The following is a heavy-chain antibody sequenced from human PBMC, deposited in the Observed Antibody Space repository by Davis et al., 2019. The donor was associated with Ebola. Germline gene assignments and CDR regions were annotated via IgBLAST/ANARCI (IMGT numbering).Heavy chain of an antibody. CDR3: AREYCSGGSCYSHYYYGMDV. J-gene: IGHJ6*02. CDR1: GGSMTSYY. D-gene: IGHD2-15*01. V-gene: IGHV4-59*12. CDR2: IYHSGST. Sequence: PSETLSLTCTVSGGSMTSYYWNWIRQSPGKGLEWIGEIYHSGSTNYNPSLKSRVTISVDKSKNQFSLKLSSVTAADTAVYYCAREYCSGGSCYSHYYYGMDVWGQGTTVTVSS.